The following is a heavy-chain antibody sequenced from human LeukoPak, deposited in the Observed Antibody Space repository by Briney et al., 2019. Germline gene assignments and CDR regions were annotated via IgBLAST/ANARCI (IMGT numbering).Heavy chain of an antibody. J-gene: IGHJ4*02. CDR3: ARSYGSGNYFDY. V-gene: IGHV4-59*01. CDR2: IYYSGSA. D-gene: IGHD3-10*01. CDR1: GGSISTYY. Sequence: PSETLSLTCTVSGGSISTYYWSWIRQPPGKGLEWIGYIYYSGSANYNPSLKSRVTISVDTSKNQFSLKLRSVTAADTAVYYCARSYGSGNYFDYWGQGTLVTVS.